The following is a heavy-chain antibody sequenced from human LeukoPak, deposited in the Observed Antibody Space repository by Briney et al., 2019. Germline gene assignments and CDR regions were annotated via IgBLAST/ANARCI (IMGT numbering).Heavy chain of an antibody. CDR2: IIPIFGTA. J-gene: IGHJ1*01. CDR1: GGTFSSYA. D-gene: IGHD2-2*01. Sequence: ASVKVSCKASGGTFSSYAISWVRQAPGQGLEWMGGIIPIFGTANYAQKFQGKVTITRDTSASTAYMELSSLRSEDTAVYYCARDQIVVVPAARGFQHWGQGTLVTVSS. V-gene: IGHV1-69*05. CDR3: ARDQIVVVPAARGFQH.